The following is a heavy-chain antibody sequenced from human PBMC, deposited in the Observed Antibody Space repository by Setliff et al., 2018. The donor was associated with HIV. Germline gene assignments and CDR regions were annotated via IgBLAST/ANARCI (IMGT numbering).Heavy chain of an antibody. CDR1: GRSFSGYY. CDR2: INHSGST. Sequence: SETLSLTCAVYGRSFSGYYWSWIRQPPGKGLEWIGEINHSGSTNYNPSLKSRVTISVDTSKNQFSLKLSSVTAADTAVYYCARDARIRGPSDLNCGGDCYPSDPKGGGSANRRAFDIWGQGTMVTVSS. D-gene: IGHD2-21*02. V-gene: IGHV4-34*01. CDR3: ARDARIRGPSDLNCGGDCYPSDPKGGGSANRRAFDI. J-gene: IGHJ3*02.